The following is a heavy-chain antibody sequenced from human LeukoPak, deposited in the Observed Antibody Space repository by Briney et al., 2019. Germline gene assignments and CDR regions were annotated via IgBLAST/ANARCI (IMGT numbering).Heavy chain of an antibody. D-gene: IGHD1-1*01. J-gene: IGHJ6*03. Sequence: EASVKVSCKTSGYTFTVHYMNWVRQAPGQGLEWMGRINPTTGVANYAQKFQGRITVTRDTSINTAYMELSSPTSDDTAVYYCARLDRNYYYLDVWGQGTTVTVSS. CDR1: GYTFTVHY. CDR3: ARLDRNYYYLDV. V-gene: IGHV1-2*06. CDR2: INPTTGVA.